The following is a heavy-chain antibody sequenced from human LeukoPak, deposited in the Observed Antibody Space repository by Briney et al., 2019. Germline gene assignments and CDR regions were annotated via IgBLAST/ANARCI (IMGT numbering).Heavy chain of an antibody. CDR1: GGSINTYY. CDR3: ARGLNDILTGSTKVGWFDP. Sequence: SETLSLTCTVSGGSINTYYWSWIRQPPGKGLEYIGYIYYSGSTNYNPSLKSRVTISVDTSKNQFSLKLSSVTAADTAVYYCARGLNDILTGSTKVGWFDPWGQGTLVTVSS. J-gene: IGHJ5*02. CDR2: IYYSGST. D-gene: IGHD3-9*01. V-gene: IGHV4-59*01.